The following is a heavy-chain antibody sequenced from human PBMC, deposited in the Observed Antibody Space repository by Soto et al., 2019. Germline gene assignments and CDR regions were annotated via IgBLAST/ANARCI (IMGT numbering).Heavy chain of an antibody. CDR1: GFTFSSYA. J-gene: IGHJ4*02. V-gene: IGHV3-23*01. CDR3: ARTLYSYGTDS. Sequence: EVQLLESGGGLVQPGGSLRLSCAASGFTFSSYAMSWVRQAPGKGLEWVSAIRGSGDSTYYADSVKGRFTISRDNSKNTLYLQMNSLRAEDTAVYYCARTLYSYGTDSWGQGTPVTVSS. CDR2: IRGSGDST. D-gene: IGHD5-18*01.